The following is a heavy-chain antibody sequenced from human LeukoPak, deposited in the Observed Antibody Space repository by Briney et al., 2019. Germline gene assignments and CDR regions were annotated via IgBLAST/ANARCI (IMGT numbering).Heavy chain of an antibody. V-gene: IGHV1-69*13. CDR2: IIPSFGTA. D-gene: IGHD3-22*01. J-gene: IGHJ5*02. Sequence: ASVKVSCKASGGTFSSYAISWVRQAPGQGLQWMGEIIPSFGTANYAQKFQGRVTITADESTSTVYMELSSLRSEDTAVYYCARESSGYYYLSDLWGQGTLVTVSS. CDR3: ARESSGYYYLSDL. CDR1: GGTFSSYA.